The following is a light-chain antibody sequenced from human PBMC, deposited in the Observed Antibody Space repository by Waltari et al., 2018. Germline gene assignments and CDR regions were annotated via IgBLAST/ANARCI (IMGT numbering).Light chain of an antibody. CDR2: AAS. V-gene: IGKV1-9*01. Sequence: DIQLTQSPSFLSASVGDRVTFTCRASRDIRNYLAWYQQKSGKAPKLLIFAASTLQSGVPSSFSGIGSGTEFTLTISSLQPEDLATYYCQQPPGTFGGGTKVEIK. CDR3: QQPPGT. CDR1: RDIRNY. J-gene: IGKJ4*01.